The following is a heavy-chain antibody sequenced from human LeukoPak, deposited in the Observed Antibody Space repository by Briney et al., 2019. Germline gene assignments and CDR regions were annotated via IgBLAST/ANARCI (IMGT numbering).Heavy chain of an antibody. CDR2: IRYDGSNK. J-gene: IGHJ6*03. CDR1: GFTFSSYG. V-gene: IGHV3-30*02. Sequence: PGGSLRLSCAVSGFTFSSYGMHWVRQAPGKGLEWVAFIRYDGSNKYYADSVKGRFTISRDNAKNSLYLQMNSLRAEDTAVYYCARVRKDIQSMVRAQNYYYYYMDVWGKGTTVTISS. D-gene: IGHD3-10*01. CDR3: ARVRKDIQSMVRAQNYYYYYMDV.